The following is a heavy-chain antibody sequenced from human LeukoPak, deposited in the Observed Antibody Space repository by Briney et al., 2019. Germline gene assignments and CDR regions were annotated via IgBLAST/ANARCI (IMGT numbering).Heavy chain of an antibody. CDR1: GFTFSSYS. D-gene: IGHD3-3*01. CDR3: ARDAPFWSGYYEADY. V-gene: IGHV3-21*01. CDR2: ISSSSSYI. J-gene: IGHJ4*02. Sequence: GGPLRLSCAASGFTFSSYSMNWVRQAPGKGLEWVSSISSSSSYIYYADSVKGRFTISRDNAKNSLYLQMNSLRAEDTAVYYCARDAPFWSGYYEADYWGQGTLVTVSS.